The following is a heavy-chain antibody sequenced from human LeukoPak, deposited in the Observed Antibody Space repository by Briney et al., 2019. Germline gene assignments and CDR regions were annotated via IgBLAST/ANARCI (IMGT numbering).Heavy chain of an antibody. CDR3: AKDSSGSYYGSYYFDY. CDR2: ISGSGGST. D-gene: IGHD1-26*01. V-gene: IGHV3-23*01. Sequence: GGSLRLSCAASGFTFSSYAMSWVRQAPGKGLEWVSAISGSGGSTYYADSVKGRFTISRDNSKNTLYLQMNSLRAEDTAVYYCAKDSSGSYYGSYYFDYWGQGTLVTVSS. CDR1: GFTFSSYA. J-gene: IGHJ4*02.